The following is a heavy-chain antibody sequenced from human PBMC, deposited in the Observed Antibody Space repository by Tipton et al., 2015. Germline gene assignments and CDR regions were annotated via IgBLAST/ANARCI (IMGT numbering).Heavy chain of an antibody. CDR1: GGSISSYY. Sequence: TLSLTCTVSGGSISSYYWSWIRQPPGKGLEWIGYIYYSGSTNYNPSLKSRVTISVDTSKNQFSLKLSSVTAADTAVYYRARDTVVTPGDYYYYGMDVWGQGTTVTVSS. V-gene: IGHV4-59*01. D-gene: IGHD4-23*01. CDR2: IYYSGST. CDR3: ARDTVVTPGDYYYYGMDV. J-gene: IGHJ6*02.